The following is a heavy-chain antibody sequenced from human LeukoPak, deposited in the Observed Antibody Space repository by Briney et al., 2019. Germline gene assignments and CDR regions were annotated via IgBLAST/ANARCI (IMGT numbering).Heavy chain of an antibody. CDR2: IYSGGST. J-gene: IGHJ4*02. CDR3: AKYSGSYYGSLFDY. Sequence: GGSLRLSCAASGFTVSSNYMSWVRQAPGKGLEWVSVIYSGGSTYYADSVKGRFTISRDNSKNTLYLQMNSLRAEDTAVYYCAKYSGSYYGSLFDYWGQGTLVTVSS. CDR1: GFTVSSNY. D-gene: IGHD1-26*01. V-gene: IGHV3-66*01.